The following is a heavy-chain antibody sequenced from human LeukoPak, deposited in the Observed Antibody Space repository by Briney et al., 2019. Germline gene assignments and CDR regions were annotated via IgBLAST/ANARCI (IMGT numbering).Heavy chain of an antibody. CDR2: IRFDGGKK. CDR3: CGSVLYSSYYFDY. D-gene: IGHD5-18*01. Sequence: GGSLRLSCAASGFSFSTYGFHWVRQAPGKGLEWVTFIRFDGGKKNYADSVKGRFTISRDNAKNSLYLQMNSLRAEDTAVYYCCGSVLYSSYYFDYWGQGTLVTVSS. V-gene: IGHV3-30*02. CDR1: GFSFSTYG. J-gene: IGHJ4*02.